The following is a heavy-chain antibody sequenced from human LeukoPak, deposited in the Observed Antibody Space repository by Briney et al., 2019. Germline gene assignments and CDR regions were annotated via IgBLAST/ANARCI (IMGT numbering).Heavy chain of an antibody. CDR2: IYRGGST. D-gene: IGHD2-21*02. V-gene: IGHV4-38-2*02. Sequence: SETLSLTCTVSGYAINSGYYWGWIRQPPGKGLEWIGSIYRGGSTYYNPSLKSRVTISVDTSKNQFSLKLSSVTAADTAVYYCARVVGDVIDYFYNMDVWGEGTTVTVSS. J-gene: IGHJ6*03. CDR1: GYAINSGYY. CDR3: ARVVGDVIDYFYNMDV.